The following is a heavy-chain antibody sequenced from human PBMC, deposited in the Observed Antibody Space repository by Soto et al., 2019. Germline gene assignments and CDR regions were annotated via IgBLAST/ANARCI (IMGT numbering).Heavy chain of an antibody. CDR3: ARVSGTYYDILTGSY. V-gene: IGHV1-18*01. CDR1: CFTFSHHG. CDR2: ISAYNGNT. D-gene: IGHD3-9*01. J-gene: IGHJ4*02. Sequence: APGKVSSKGFCFTFSHHGFCWGGPAPGQGLEWMGWISAYNGNTNYAQKLQGRVTMTTDTSTSTAYMELRSLRSDDTAVYYCARVSGTYYDILTGSYWGQGTLVTVS.